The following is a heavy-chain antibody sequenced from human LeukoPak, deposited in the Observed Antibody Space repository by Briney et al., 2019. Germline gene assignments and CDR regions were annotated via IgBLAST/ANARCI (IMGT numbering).Heavy chain of an antibody. CDR1: GFTFSSDW. J-gene: IGHJ5*02. CDR2: INGVGSST. CDR3: ARAASGYGRFDP. Sequence: GGSLRLSCAAFGFTFSSDWMHWVRHAPGKGLVWVSRINGVGSSTSYADSVKGRFTVSRDNAKNTLYLQMNSLRAEDTAVYYCARAASGYGRFDPWGQGTLVTVSS. D-gene: IGHD5-12*01. V-gene: IGHV3-74*01.